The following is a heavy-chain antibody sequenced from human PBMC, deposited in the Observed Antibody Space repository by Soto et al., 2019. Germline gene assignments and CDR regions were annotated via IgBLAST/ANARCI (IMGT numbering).Heavy chain of an antibody. CDR3: ARRGYANWFDP. V-gene: IGHV4-39*01. CDR2: IYYSGST. D-gene: IGHD5-18*01. Sequence: LSETLSLTCTVSGGSISSSSYYWGWIRQPPGKGLEWIGSIYYSGSTYYNPSLKSRVTISVDTSKNQFSLKLSSVTAADTAVYYCARRGYANWFDPWGQGTLVTVSS. CDR1: GGSISSSSYY. J-gene: IGHJ5*02.